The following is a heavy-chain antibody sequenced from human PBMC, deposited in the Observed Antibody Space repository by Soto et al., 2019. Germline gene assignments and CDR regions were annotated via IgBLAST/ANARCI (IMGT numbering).Heavy chain of an antibody. Sequence: VGSLRLSCAASGFTFISYNMNWVRQAPGKGLEWVSSISSSSTYIYYADSVKGRFTISRDNANNSLYLQMNSLRAEDTAVYYCARALSALPDYWGQGTLVTVSS. CDR3: ARALSALPDY. D-gene: IGHD6-6*01. CDR2: ISSSSTYI. CDR1: GFTFISYN. V-gene: IGHV3-21*01. J-gene: IGHJ4*02.